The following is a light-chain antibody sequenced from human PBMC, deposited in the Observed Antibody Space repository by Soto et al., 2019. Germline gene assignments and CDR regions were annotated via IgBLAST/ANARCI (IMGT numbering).Light chain of an antibody. CDR2: DVT. V-gene: IGLV2-14*01. J-gene: IGLJ1*01. CDR1: SSDVGGYND. CDR3: NSYTSRSTYV. Sequence: QSALTQPASVSGSPGQSITISCTGTSSDVGGYNDVSWYQQHPGKAPKLMIYDVTNRPSGVSNRFSGSKSANTASLTISGLQAEDEADYYCNSYTSRSTYVFGTGTKLTVL.